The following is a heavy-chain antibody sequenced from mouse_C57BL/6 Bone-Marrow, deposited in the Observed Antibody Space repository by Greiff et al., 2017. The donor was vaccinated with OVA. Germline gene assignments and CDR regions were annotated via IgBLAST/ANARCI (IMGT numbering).Heavy chain of an antibody. CDR2: IYPGSGST. V-gene: IGHV1-55*01. Sequence: QVQLQQPGAELVKPGASVKMSCKASGYTFTSYWITWVKQRPGQGLEWIGDIYPGSGSTNYNEKFKSKATLTVDTSSSTAYMQLSSLTSEDSAVYYCARDGYYLTWFAYWGQGTTLTVSS. CDR1: GYTFTSYW. D-gene: IGHD2-3*01. J-gene: IGHJ2*01. CDR3: ARDGYYLTWFAY.